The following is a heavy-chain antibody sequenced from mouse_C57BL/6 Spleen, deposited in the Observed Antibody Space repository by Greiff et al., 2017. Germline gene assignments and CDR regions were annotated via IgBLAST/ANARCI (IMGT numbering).Heavy chain of an antibody. CDR1: GFTFSSYA. Sequence: EVQVVESGGGLVKPGGSLKLSCAASGFTFSSYAMSWVRQTPEKRLEWVATISDGGSYTYYPDNVKGRFTISRDNAKNNLYLQMSHLKSEDTAMYYCARGTTLGAPFDYWGQGTTRTVSS. V-gene: IGHV5-4*01. CDR2: ISDGGSYT. J-gene: IGHJ2*01. D-gene: IGHD1-1*01. CDR3: ARGTTLGAPFDY.